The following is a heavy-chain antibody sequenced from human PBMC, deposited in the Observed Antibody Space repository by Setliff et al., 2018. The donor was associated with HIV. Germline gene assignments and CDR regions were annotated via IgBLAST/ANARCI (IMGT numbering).Heavy chain of an antibody. J-gene: IGHJ4*02. CDR3: TRTFFHSSGYYHNLQPFDY. CDR2: IRSKAYGGTT. D-gene: IGHD3-22*01. V-gene: IGHV3-49*04. Sequence: GGSLRLSCAASGFTFSTYGMHWVRQAPGKGLEWVGFIRSKAYGGTTEYAASVKGRFTISRDDSKSIAYLQMNSLKTEDTAVYYCTRTFFHSSGYYHNLQPFDYWGQGTLVTVSS. CDR1: GFTFSTYG.